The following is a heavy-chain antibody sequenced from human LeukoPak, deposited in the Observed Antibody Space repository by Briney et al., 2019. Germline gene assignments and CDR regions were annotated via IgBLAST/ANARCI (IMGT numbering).Heavy chain of an antibody. J-gene: IGHJ5*02. CDR3: AQQLGGHWFDP. CDR1: GGSISSGDYY. D-gene: IGHD6-13*01. CDR2: IYYSGST. V-gene: IGHV4-30-4*01. Sequence: PSETLSLTCTVSGGSISSGDYYWSWIRQPPGKGLEWIGYIYYSGSTYYNPSLKSRVTISVDTSKNQFSLKLSSVTAAGTAVYYCAQQLGGHWFDPWGQGTLVTVSS.